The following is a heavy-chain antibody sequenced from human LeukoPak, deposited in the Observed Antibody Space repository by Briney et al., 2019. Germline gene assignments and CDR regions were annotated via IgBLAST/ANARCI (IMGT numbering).Heavy chain of an antibody. V-gene: IGHV4-39*07. CDR2: INHSGST. Sequence: KPSETLSLTCTVSGGSISSSSYYWSWIRQPPGKGLEWIGEINHSGSTNYNPSLKSRVTISVDTSKNQFSLKLSSVTAADTAVYYCARSVWGTVPAAIARYYYYGMDVWGQGTTVTVSS. J-gene: IGHJ6*02. CDR1: GGSISSSSYY. CDR3: ARSVWGTVPAAIARYYYYGMDV. D-gene: IGHD2-2*01.